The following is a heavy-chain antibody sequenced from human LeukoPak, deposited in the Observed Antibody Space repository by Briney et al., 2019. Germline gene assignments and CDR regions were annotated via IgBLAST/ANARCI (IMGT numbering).Heavy chain of an antibody. CDR2: TYYRSKWYN. CDR3: ARTYYDILTGYYTYNAFDI. V-gene: IGHV6-1*01. Sequence: SQSLSLTCAISGDSVSNNNAAWNWIRQSPSRGLEWLGRTYYRSKWYNDYAVSVKSRITTNPDTSKNQFSLQLNSVTPEDTAVYYCARTYYDILTGYYTYNAFDIWGQGTMVTVSS. CDR1: GDSVSNNNAA. J-gene: IGHJ3*02. D-gene: IGHD3-9*01.